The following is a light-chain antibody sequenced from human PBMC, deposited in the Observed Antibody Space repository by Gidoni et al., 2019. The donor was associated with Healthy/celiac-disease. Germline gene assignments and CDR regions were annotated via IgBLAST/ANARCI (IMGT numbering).Light chain of an antibody. V-gene: IGKV1-33*01. CDR2: DAT. CDR3: QQYDNLPIT. CDR1: PDISNY. J-gene: IGKJ5*01. Sequence: DIQMTQSPSSLSASVGDRVTITCQASPDISNYLNWYQQKPGKAHKLLIYDATNLETGVPSRFSGSGSGTDFTFTISSLQPEDIATYYCQQYDNLPITFGQGTRLEIK.